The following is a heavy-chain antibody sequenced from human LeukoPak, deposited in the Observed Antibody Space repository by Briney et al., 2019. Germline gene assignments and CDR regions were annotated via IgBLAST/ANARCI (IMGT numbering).Heavy chain of an antibody. CDR2: ISSDGSNE. J-gene: IGHJ4*02. CDR1: GFTFSIYA. V-gene: IGHV3-30*03. CDR3: ATDRASKGEQWLGYLSF. Sequence: GGSLRLSCAASGFTFSIYAMNWVRQAPGKGLEWVTVISSDGSNEYYADSVKRRFTISRDNSKNTLYLQMNSLRTEDTAVYYCATDRASKGEQWLGYLSFWGQGTLVAVSS. D-gene: IGHD6-19*01.